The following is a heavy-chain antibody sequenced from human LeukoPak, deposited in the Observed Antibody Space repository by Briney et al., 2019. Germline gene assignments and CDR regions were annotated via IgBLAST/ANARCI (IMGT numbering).Heavy chain of an antibody. D-gene: IGHD4-17*01. CDR3: ARAGGDYDGPGVDY. CDR2: INHSGST. Sequence: PSETLSLTCAVYGGSFSGYYWSWIRQPPGKGLEWIGEINHSGSTNYNPSLKSRVTISVDTSKNQFSLKLSSVTAADTAVYYCARAGGDYDGPGVDYWGQGTLVTVSS. J-gene: IGHJ4*02. V-gene: IGHV4-34*01. CDR1: GGSFSGYY.